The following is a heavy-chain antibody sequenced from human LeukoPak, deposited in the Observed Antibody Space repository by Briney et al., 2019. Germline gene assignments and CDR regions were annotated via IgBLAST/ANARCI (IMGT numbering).Heavy chain of an antibody. Sequence: GESLKISCKGSGYSFTNYWIGWVRQTPGRGFEWMGIIYPGDSETRYSPAFQGQVSISADKSTSTAYLQWSSLKASDTGIYYCARRDYYDNIRTVAAFDYWGQGTLVTVSS. CDR2: IYPGDSET. CDR3: ARRDYYDNIRTVAAFDY. CDR1: GYSFTNYW. J-gene: IGHJ4*02. V-gene: IGHV5-51*01. D-gene: IGHD3-22*01.